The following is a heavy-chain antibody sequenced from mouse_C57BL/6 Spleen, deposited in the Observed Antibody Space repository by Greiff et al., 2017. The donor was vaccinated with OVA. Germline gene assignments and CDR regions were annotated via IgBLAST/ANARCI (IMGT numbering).Heavy chain of an antibody. V-gene: IGHV1-69*01. D-gene: IGHD4-1*01. J-gene: IGHJ2*01. Sequence: QVQLQQSGAELVMPGASVKLSCKASGYTFTSYWMHWVKQRPGQGLEWIGEIDPSDSYTNYNQKFKGKSTLTVDKSSSTAYMQLSSLTSDDSAVYYCARELGKGTYFDYWGQGTTLTVSS. CDR2: IDPSDSYT. CDR3: ARELGKGTYFDY. CDR1: GYTFTSYW.